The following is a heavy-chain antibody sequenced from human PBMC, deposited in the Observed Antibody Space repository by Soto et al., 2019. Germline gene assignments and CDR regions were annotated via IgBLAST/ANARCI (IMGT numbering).Heavy chain of an antibody. V-gene: IGHV3-74*01. D-gene: IGHD3-9*01. Sequence: GGSLRLSCAASGFTLSDYWMHWVRQVPGKGLLWVSRISVDGGDTNYADSVKGRFTISRDDAKNTLYLQMNTLRAEDTAIYCCAKDRHPDGIWTFDYWGRGTLVTVSS. J-gene: IGHJ4*02. CDR3: AKDRHPDGIWTFDY. CDR1: GFTLSDYW. CDR2: ISVDGGDT.